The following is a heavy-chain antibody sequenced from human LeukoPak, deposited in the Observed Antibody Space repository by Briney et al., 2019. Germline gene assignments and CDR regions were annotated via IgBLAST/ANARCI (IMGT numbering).Heavy chain of an antibody. J-gene: IGHJ4*02. Sequence: GGSLRLSCAASGFIFSTYWMTWVRQAPGKGLERVANIKQDGSETYYVDPVKGRFTISRDNAKNSLYLQMHSLRAEDTAVYYCVREGTTVALFDYWGQGSLVTVSS. D-gene: IGHD6-19*01. CDR1: GFIFSTYW. CDR2: IKQDGSET. V-gene: IGHV3-7*01. CDR3: VREGTTVALFDY.